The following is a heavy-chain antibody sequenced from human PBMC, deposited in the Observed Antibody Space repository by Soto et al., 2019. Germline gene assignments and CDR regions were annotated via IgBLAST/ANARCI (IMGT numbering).Heavy chain of an antibody. D-gene: IGHD6-19*01. J-gene: IGHJ4*02. Sequence: ASVKVSCKASGYTFTGFYMHWLRQAPGQGLEWMGWINPNSGGTNYAPKFQGWVTMTRDTSFSTAYMQLSRLRSDDTDVYYCATSRASIAVAGKTEYYFDYWGQGTRVTVSS. V-gene: IGHV1-2*04. CDR3: ATSRASIAVAGKTEYYFDY. CDR1: GYTFTGFY. CDR2: INPNSGGT.